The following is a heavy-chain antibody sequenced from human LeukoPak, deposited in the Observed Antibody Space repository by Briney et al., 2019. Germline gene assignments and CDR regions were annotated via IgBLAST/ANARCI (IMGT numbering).Heavy chain of an antibody. V-gene: IGHV1-8*01. CDR3: ARNNYGGHDASDI. Sequence: HRASVSVSCKASGYTFTSYDINWVRQATGQGLEWMGWMNPNSGNTGCTKKFQGRVTMTRDTSTSTAYMDLTSVESEDTAVYFCARNNYGGHDASDIWGQGTLVTVSS. CDR1: GYTFTSYD. J-gene: IGHJ3*02. CDR2: MNPNSGNT. D-gene: IGHD4-11*01.